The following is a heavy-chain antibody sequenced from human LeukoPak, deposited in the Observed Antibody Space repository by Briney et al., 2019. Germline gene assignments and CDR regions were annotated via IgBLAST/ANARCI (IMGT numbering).Heavy chain of an antibody. D-gene: IGHD6-13*01. CDR1: GGSISSYS. CDR2: IYYSGST. V-gene: IGHV4-59*01. J-gene: IGHJ5*02. Sequence: PSETLSLTCTVSGGSISSYSWSWIRQPPGKGLEWIGYIYYSGSTNYNPSLKSRVTISVDTSKNQFSLKLSSVTAADTAVYYCARIRGGPIAATGTGTYNWFDPWGQGTLVTVSS. CDR3: ARIRGGPIAATGTGTYNWFDP.